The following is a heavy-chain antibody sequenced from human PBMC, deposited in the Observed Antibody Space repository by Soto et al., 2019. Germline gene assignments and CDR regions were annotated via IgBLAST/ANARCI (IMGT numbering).Heavy chain of an antibody. CDR3: AGGIWEVLSRGYFDL. D-gene: IGHD1-26*01. CDR2: ISTSSSYI. V-gene: IGHV3-21*02. J-gene: IGHJ2*01. Sequence: EVQLVESGGGLVKPGGSLRLSCAASGFTFNNYNMHWVRQAPGKGLEWVSSISTSSSYIYYADSVKGRFTISRDNAKNSLYLQMNSLRAEDTAVYYCAGGIWEVLSRGYFDLWGRGTLVTVSS. CDR1: GFTFNNYN.